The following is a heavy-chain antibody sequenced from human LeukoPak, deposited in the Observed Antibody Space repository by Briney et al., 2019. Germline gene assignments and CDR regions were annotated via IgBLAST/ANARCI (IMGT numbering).Heavy chain of an antibody. CDR3: ARVYSGYDVRLDY. CDR2: IYYSGST. D-gene: IGHD5-12*01. Sequence: PSETLSLTCTVSGGSISSSSYYWGWIRQPPGKGLEWIGSIYYSGSTYYNPSLKSRVTISVDTSKNQFSLKLSSVTAADTAVYYCARVYSGYDVRLDYWGQGTLVTVSS. V-gene: IGHV4-39*07. CDR1: GGSISSSSYY. J-gene: IGHJ4*02.